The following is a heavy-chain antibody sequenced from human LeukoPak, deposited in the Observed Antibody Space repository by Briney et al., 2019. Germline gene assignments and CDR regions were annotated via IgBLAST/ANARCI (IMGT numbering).Heavy chain of an antibody. CDR2: IYTSGST. CDR3: ARDQYYYDSSGYYYYFDY. V-gene: IGHV4-4*07. CDR1: GDSISSYY. J-gene: IGHJ4*02. Sequence: PSETLSLTCTASGDSISSYYWSWIRQPAGKGLEWIGRIYTSGSTNYNPSLKSRVTMSVDTSKNQISLKLSSVTAADTAVYYCARDQYYYDSSGYYYYFDYWGQGTLVTVSS. D-gene: IGHD3-22*01.